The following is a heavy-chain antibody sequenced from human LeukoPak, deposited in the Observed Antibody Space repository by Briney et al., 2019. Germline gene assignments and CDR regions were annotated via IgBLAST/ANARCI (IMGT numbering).Heavy chain of an antibody. V-gene: IGHV4-59*12. Sequence: PSETLSLTCTVSGGSISSYYWSWIRQPPGKGLEWIGYIYYSGSTNYNPSLKSRVTISVDTSKNQFSLKLSSVTAADTAVYYCARRGRQQLYYYYYYMDVWGKGTTVTISS. J-gene: IGHJ6*03. CDR3: ARRGRQQLYYYYYYMDV. D-gene: IGHD6-13*01. CDR1: GGSISSYY. CDR2: IYYSGST.